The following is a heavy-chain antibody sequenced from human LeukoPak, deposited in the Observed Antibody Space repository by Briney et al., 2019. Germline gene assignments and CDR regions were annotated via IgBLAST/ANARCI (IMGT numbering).Heavy chain of an antibody. D-gene: IGHD5-12*01. CDR2: MNPNSGNT. J-gene: IGHJ4*02. Sequence: ASVKVSCKASGYTFTSYDVNWVRQATGQGLEWMGWMNPNSGNTGYAQKFQGRVTISRNTSITTAYMELSGLTSEDTAVYYCASYSGYAQWGQGTLVTVSS. V-gene: IGHV1-8*03. CDR1: GYTFTSYD. CDR3: ASYSGYAQ.